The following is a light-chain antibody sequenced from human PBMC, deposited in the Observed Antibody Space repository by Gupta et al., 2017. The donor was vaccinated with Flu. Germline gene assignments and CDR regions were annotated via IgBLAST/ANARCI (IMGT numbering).Light chain of an antibody. Sequence: QSALTHPASVSGSPGHSSTISCTGTSSDVGNSGYVSWYQQDPGKAPKLLIYDVSNRPSGVSSRFSGSKSGNTASLTISGLQAEDETDYYCSSYTSTTTFYVFGTGTKVTVL. J-gene: IGLJ1*01. CDR2: DVS. CDR3: SSYTSTTTFYV. CDR1: SSDVGNSGY. V-gene: IGLV2-14*01.